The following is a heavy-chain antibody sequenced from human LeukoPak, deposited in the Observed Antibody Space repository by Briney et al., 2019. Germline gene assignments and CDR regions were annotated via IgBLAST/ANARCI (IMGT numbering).Heavy chain of an antibody. V-gene: IGHV4-34*01. J-gene: IGHJ4*02. CDR3: ASTLYDFWSGCYSPYFDY. Sequence: SETLSLTCAVYGGSFSGYYWSWIRQPPGKGLEWIGEINHSGSTNYNPSLKSRVTISVDTSKNQFSLKLSSVTAADTAVYYCASTLYDFWSGCYSPYFDYWGQGTLVTVSS. D-gene: IGHD3-3*01. CDR1: GGSFSGYY. CDR2: INHSGST.